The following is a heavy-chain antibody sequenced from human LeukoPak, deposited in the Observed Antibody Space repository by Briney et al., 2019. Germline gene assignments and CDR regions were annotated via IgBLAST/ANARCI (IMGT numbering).Heavy chain of an antibody. D-gene: IGHD2-15*01. J-gene: IGHJ4*02. CDR2: MNPNSGNT. Sequence: ASVKVSCKASGYTFTSYDINWVRQATGQGLEWMGWMNPNSGNTGYAQKFQGRVTITRNTSISTAYMELSSLRSEDTAVYYCARTRGHCSGGSCYLPEVHFDYWGQGTLVTVSS. CDR3: ARTRGHCSGGSCYLPEVHFDY. V-gene: IGHV1-8*03. CDR1: GYTFTSYD.